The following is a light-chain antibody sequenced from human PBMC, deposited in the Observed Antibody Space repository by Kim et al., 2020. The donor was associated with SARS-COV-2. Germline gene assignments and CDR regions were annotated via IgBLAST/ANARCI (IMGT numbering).Light chain of an antibody. CDR3: SSYTSSSTLDVV. Sequence: QSALTQPASVSGSPGQSITISCTGTSSDVGGYNYVSWCQQHPGKAPKLMIYDVSNRPSGVSNRFSGSKSGNTASLTISGLQAEDEADYYCSSYTSSSTLDVVFGGGTQLTVL. V-gene: IGLV2-14*03. CDR1: SSDVGGYNY. CDR2: DVS. J-gene: IGLJ2*01.